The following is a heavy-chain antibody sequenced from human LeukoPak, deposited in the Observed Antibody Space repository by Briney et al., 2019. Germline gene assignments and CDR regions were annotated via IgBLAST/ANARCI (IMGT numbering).Heavy chain of an antibody. V-gene: IGHV1-2*02. CDR3: ARRVAVARRDAFDI. J-gene: IGHJ3*02. CDR1: GYTFTGYH. D-gene: IGHD6-19*01. CDR2: INPNSGGT. Sequence: ASEKVSCKASGYTFTGYHMHWVRQAPGQGLEWMGWINPNSGGTNFAQKFQGRVTMTRDTSISTAYMELSRLRSDDTAVYYCARRVAVARRDAFDIWGQGTMVTVSS.